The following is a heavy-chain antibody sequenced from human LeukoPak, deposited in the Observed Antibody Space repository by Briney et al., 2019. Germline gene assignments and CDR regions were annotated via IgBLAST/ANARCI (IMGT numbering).Heavy chain of an antibody. J-gene: IGHJ4*02. CDR1: GFTFSSYA. CDR3: ARVVSSGRNYAFDY. CDR2: ISYDGSNK. V-gene: IGHV3-30*04. Sequence: PGGSLRLSCAASGFTFSSYAMHWVRQAPGKGLEWVAVISYDGSNKYYADSVKGRFTISRDNSKNTLYLQMNSLRAEDTAVYYCARVVSSGRNYAFDYWGQGTLVTVSS. D-gene: IGHD6-19*01.